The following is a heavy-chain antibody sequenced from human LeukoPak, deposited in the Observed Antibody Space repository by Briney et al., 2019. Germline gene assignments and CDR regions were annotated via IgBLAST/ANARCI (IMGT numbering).Heavy chain of an antibody. CDR1: GFTFSTYG. Sequence: GGSLRLSCAASGFTFSTYGMHWVRQAPGKGLEWVAFIRFDGSNKNYADSMKGRFTISRDNSKNTLYLQMNSLRAEDTAVYYCAKDPKVGYSSSWYSTDWGQGTLVTVSS. J-gene: IGHJ4*02. V-gene: IGHV3-30*02. CDR2: IRFDGSNK. CDR3: AKDPKVGYSSSWYSTD. D-gene: IGHD6-13*01.